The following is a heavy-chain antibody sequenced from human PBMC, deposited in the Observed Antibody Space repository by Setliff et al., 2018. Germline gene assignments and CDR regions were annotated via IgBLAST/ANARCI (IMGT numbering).Heavy chain of an antibody. CDR1: GASITNINYY. CDR3: ARGGTYRYFDY. J-gene: IGHJ4*02. CDR2: VYDSGTT. Sequence: SETLSLTCTVSGASITNINYYWGWIRQPPGKGLEWIGTVYDSGTTYYNPSLKSRVTIFVDTSKNQFSLKLSSVIAAGTALYYCARGGTYRYFDYWGQGTLVTVSS. V-gene: IGHV4-39*07.